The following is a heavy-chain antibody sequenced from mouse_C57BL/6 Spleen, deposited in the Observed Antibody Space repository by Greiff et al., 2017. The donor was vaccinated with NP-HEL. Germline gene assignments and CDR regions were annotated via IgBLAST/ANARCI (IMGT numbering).Heavy chain of an antibody. D-gene: IGHD2-1*01. V-gene: IGHV6-3*01. CDR1: GFTFSNYW. J-gene: IGHJ3*01. CDR2: IRLKSDNYAT. Sequence: EVKVVESGGGLVQPGGSMKLSCVASGFTFSNYWMNWVRQSPEKGLEWVAQIRLKSDNYATHYAESVKGRFTISRDDSKSSVYLQMNNLRAEDTGMYYCTGGNYGSYWGQGTLVTVSA. CDR3: TGGNYGSY.